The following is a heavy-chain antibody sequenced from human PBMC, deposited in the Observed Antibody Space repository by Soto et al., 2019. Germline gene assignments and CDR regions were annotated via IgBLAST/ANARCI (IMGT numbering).Heavy chain of an antibody. CDR3: ARDVLDYDILTGFYYYYGMDV. CDR1: GFTVSSNY. CDR2: IYSGGST. D-gene: IGHD3-9*01. Sequence: GGSLRLSCAASGFTVSSNYMSWVRQAPGKGLEWVSVIYSGGSTYYADSVKGRFTISRDNSKNTLYLQMNSLRAEDTAVYYCARDVLDYDILTGFYYYYGMDVWGQGTTVTVSS. J-gene: IGHJ6*02. V-gene: IGHV3-66*01.